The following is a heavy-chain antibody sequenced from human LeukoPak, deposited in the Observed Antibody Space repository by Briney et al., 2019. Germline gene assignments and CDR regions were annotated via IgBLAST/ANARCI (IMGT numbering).Heavy chain of an antibody. J-gene: IGHJ4*02. D-gene: IGHD2-21*02. Sequence: SETLSLTCTVSGGSISSYYWSWLRQPPGKGLEWIGYIYYSGSTNYNPSLKSRVTISVDTSKNQFSLKLSSVTAADTAVYYCARFPIAYCGGDCPDYWGQGTLVTVSS. CDR3: ARFPIAYCGGDCPDY. V-gene: IGHV4-59*01. CDR2: IYYSGST. CDR1: GGSISSYY.